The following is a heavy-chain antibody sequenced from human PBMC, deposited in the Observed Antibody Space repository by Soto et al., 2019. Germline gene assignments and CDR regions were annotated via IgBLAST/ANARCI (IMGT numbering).Heavy chain of an antibody. CDR2: INPNSGGT. CDR3: ARGRRDYDFWSGYYPYYYYYYMDV. Sequence: ASVKVSCKASGYTFTGYYMHWVRQAPGQGLEWMGWINPNSGGTNYAQKFQGWVTMTGDTSISTAYMELSRLRSDDTAVYYCARGRRDYDFWSGYYPYYYYYYMDVWGKGTTVTVSS. V-gene: IGHV1-2*04. J-gene: IGHJ6*03. CDR1: GYTFTGYY. D-gene: IGHD3-3*01.